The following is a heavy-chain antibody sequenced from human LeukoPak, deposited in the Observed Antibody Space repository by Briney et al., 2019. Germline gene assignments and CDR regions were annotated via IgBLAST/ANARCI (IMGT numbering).Heavy chain of an antibody. CDR1: GGTFSSYA. J-gene: IGHJ4*02. V-gene: IGHV1-69*05. D-gene: IGHD3-22*01. Sequence: GASVKVSCKASGGTFSSYAISWVRQAPGQGLEWMEGIIPIFGTANYAQKFQGRVTITTDESTSTAYMELSSLRSEDTAVYYCARANPVGSSGYYFHLVYWGQGTLVTVSS. CDR3: ARANPVGSSGYYFHLVY. CDR2: IIPIFGTA.